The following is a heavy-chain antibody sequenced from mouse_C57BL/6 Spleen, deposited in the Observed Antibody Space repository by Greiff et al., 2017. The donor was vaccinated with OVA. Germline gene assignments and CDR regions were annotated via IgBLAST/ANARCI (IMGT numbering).Heavy chain of an antibody. CDR2: ISYDGSN. CDR3: ARDYYGSSYETY. J-gene: IGHJ3*01. D-gene: IGHD1-1*01. Sequence: DVQLQESGPGLVKPSQSLSLTCSVTGYSITSGYYWNWIRQFPGNKLEWMGYISYDGSNNYNPSLKNRISITRYTSKNQFFLKLNSVTTEDTATYYCARDYYGSSYETYWGQGTLVTVSA. V-gene: IGHV3-6*01. CDR1: GYSITSGYY.